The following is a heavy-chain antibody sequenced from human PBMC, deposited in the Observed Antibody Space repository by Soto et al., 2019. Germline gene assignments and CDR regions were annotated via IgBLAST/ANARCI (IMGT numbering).Heavy chain of an antibody. D-gene: IGHD3-9*01. CDR3: ARRVALRYLDWQTFGAINWFDP. CDR1: GGSISSGDYY. V-gene: IGHV4-30-4*01. Sequence: QVQLQESGPGLVKPSQTLSLTCTVSGGSISSGDYYWGWIRQPPGKGLEWTGYIYYSGSTYYNPSPKSRVTISVDTSKNQFSLTLLSVPAAGTAVYYCARRVALRYLDWQTFGAINWFDPWGQGTLVTVSS. CDR2: IYYSGST. J-gene: IGHJ5*02.